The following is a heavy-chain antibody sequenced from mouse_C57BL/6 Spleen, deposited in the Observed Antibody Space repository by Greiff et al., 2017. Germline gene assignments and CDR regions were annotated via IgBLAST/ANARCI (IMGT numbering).Heavy chain of an antibody. CDR2: IDPSDSEN. D-gene: IGHD2-5*01. Sequence: QVQLQQPGAELVRPGSSVKLSCKASGYTFTSYWMHWVKQRPIQGLEWIGNIDPSDSENNYNQKFKDKATVTVDKSSSTAYMQLSSLTSEDSAVYYCARRSNGAMDYWGQGTSVTGSS. V-gene: IGHV1-52*01. CDR3: ARRSNGAMDY. CDR1: GYTFTSYW. J-gene: IGHJ4*01.